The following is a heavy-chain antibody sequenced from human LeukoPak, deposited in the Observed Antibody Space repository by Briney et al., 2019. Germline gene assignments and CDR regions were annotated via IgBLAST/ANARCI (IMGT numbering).Heavy chain of an antibody. Sequence: SLRLXCAASXFTFSSYAMHWVRQAPGKGLEWVAVISYDGSNKYYADSVKGRFTISRDNSKNTLYLQMNSLRAEDTAVYYCARSSGQERAFDIWGQGTMVTVSS. CDR1: XFTFSSYA. J-gene: IGHJ3*02. CDR2: ISYDGSNK. V-gene: IGHV3-30-3*01. D-gene: IGHD3-3*01. CDR3: ARSSGQERAFDI.